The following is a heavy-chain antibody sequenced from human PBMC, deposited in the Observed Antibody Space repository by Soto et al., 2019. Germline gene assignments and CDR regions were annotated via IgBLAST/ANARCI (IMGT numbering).Heavy chain of an antibody. Sequence: PSETLSLTCTVSGGSISSYYWSWIRQPPGKGLEWIGYIYYSGSTNYNPSLKSRVTISVDTSKNQFSLMLSSVTAAVTAVYYCASALYGDLNWFDPWGQGTLVTVSS. CDR3: ASALYGDLNWFDP. D-gene: IGHD4-17*01. J-gene: IGHJ5*02. CDR2: IYYSGST. CDR1: GGSISSYY. V-gene: IGHV4-59*08.